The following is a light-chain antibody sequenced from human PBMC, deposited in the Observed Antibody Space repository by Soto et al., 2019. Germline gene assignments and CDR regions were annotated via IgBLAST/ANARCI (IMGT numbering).Light chain of an antibody. Sequence: EIVMTQSPLSLPVTPGEPASISCRSSQSLLHSNGYNYLDWYLQKPGQSPQLLIYLGSNRASGVPDRFSGSGSGTDFTLKISRVEAEDVGVYYCIQALQTFSFGGGTKVEIK. CDR2: LGS. CDR1: QSLLHSNGYNY. CDR3: IQALQTFS. J-gene: IGKJ4*01. V-gene: IGKV2-28*01.